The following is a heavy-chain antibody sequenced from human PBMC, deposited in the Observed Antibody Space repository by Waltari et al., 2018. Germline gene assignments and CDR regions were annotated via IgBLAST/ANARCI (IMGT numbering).Heavy chain of an antibody. Sequence: EVQLVESGGGLVQPGGSLRLSCAASGFTLPSYWMSWVRQAPGKGLEWVANIKQDGTEKHYVDSVKGRFTISRDNAKNSLFLQMNSLRVEDTAVYYCARTRRTQGYGMDVWGQGTTVTVSS. J-gene: IGHJ6*02. CDR1: GFTLPSYW. V-gene: IGHV3-7*01. CDR3: ARTRRTQGYGMDV. CDR2: IKQDGTEK.